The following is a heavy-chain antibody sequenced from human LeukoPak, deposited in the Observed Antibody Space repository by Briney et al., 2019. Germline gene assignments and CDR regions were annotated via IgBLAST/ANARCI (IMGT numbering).Heavy chain of an antibody. J-gene: IGHJ4*02. Sequence: SETLSLTCTVSGGSISSYYWNWIRQPPGKGLQWIGYIYYSGSTNYNPSLMSRVTLSVDTSKNQFYLKLSSVTAADTAVYYCARDLAVAGKGGFDYWGQGTLVTVSS. D-gene: IGHD6-19*01. V-gene: IGHV4-59*01. CDR2: IYYSGST. CDR3: ARDLAVAGKGGFDY. CDR1: GGSISSYY.